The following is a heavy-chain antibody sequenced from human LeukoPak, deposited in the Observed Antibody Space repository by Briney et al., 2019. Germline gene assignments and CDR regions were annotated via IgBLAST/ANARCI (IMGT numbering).Heavy chain of an antibody. CDR2: VAKSGYT. D-gene: IGHD6-13*01. CDR1: GFTFKNYD. CDR3: ARGRHFAGYTNTWFDY. V-gene: IGHV3-13*01. Sequence: GGSLRLSCAASGFTFKNYDMHWVRQVPGKGLGWVSGVAKSGYTYYPVTVKGRFTISREDAKSSLFLQMSSLRAEDTAVYYWARGRHFAGYTNTWFDYWGHGTLVTVSS. J-gene: IGHJ4*01.